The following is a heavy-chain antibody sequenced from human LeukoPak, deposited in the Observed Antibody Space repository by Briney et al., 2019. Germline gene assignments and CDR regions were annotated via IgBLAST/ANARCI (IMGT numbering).Heavy chain of an antibody. J-gene: IGHJ3*02. V-gene: IGHV1-69*13. CDR3: ARLSLMYSGYDYGAFDI. Sequence: ASVKVSCKASGGTFGSYAINWVRQAPGQGLEWMGGIIPIFGTANYAQKFQGRVTITADESTSTAYMELSSLRSEDTAVYYCARLSLMYSGYDYGAFDIWGQGTVVTVSS. D-gene: IGHD5-12*01. CDR1: GGTFGSYA. CDR2: IIPIFGTA.